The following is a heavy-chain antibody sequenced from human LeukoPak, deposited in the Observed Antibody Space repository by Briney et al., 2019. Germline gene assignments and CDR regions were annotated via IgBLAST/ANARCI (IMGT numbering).Heavy chain of an antibody. CDR3: TTVGDGGNYYYYALDV. J-gene: IGHJ6*02. D-gene: IGHD3-16*01. CDR1: GFTFNNPR. CDR2: IKTKTDGGTT. Sequence: GGSLRLSCVASGFTFNNPRMSWVRQAPGKGLDWVGRIKTKTDGGTTDYAAPVKGRFTISRDDSKNTLYLQMNSLKTEDTAVYYCTTVGDGGNYYYYALDVWGQGTTVTVSS. V-gene: IGHV3-15*01.